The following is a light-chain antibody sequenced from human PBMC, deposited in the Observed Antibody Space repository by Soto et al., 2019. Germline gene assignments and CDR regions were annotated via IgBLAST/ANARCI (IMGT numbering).Light chain of an antibody. J-gene: IGLJ2*01. Sequence: QSALTQPPSASGSPGQSVTISCTGTSSDIGAYNYVSWYQQRPGKVPKLMIFEVSERPSGVPDRFSGSKSGNTASLTVSGLQAEDEGDYFCSSFAGDNDVIFGGGTKLTVL. CDR1: SSDIGAYNY. CDR3: SSFAGDNDVI. CDR2: EVS. V-gene: IGLV2-8*01.